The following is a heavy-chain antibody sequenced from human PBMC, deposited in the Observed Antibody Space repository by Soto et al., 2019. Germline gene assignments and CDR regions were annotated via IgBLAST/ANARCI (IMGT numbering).Heavy chain of an antibody. D-gene: IGHD6-19*01. Sequence: GGSLRLSCAASGLTFSSHGMSWVRQAPGKGLEWVSVISNSGGATYYANSVKGRFTISRDNSKYTLYLEMNSLRAEDTAVYYCAKAETYRSRSYGLDVWGQGTTVTVSS. CDR1: GLTFSSHG. CDR3: AKAETYRSRSYGLDV. V-gene: IGHV3-23*01. CDR2: ISNSGGAT. J-gene: IGHJ6*02.